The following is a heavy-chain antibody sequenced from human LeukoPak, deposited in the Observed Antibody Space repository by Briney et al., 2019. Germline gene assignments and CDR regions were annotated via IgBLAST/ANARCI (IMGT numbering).Heavy chain of an antibody. V-gene: IGHV4-34*01. CDR2: INHSGST. D-gene: IGHD3-22*01. J-gene: IGHJ4*02. CDR1: GGSFSGYY. CDR3: ARVRDTYYYDSSGQQFDY. Sequence: SETLSPTCAVYGGSFSGYYWSWIRQPPGKGLEWIGEINHSGSTNYNPSLKSRVTISVDTSKNQFSLKLSSVTAADTAVYYCARVRDTYYYDSSGQQFDYWGQGTLVTVSS.